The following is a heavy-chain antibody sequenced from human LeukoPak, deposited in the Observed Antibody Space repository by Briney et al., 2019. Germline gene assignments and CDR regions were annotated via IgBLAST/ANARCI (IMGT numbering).Heavy chain of an antibody. CDR3: AKSRGYSSIYYLES. CDR1: GFTLRNYG. D-gene: IGHD6-13*01. J-gene: IGHJ4*02. CDR2: ISYDETNK. V-gene: IGHV3-30*18. Sequence: GGSLRLSCADSGFTLRNYGMHWVRQAPGKGLEWVAFISYDETNKFYGGSGKGRFTISRDNPNNTLYLQMNSVRPEDTAVYYCAKSRGYSSIYYLESWGQGTLVTVSS.